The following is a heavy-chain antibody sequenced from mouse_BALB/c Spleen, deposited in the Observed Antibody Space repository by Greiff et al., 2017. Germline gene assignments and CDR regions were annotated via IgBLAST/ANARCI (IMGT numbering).Heavy chain of an antibody. CDR3: ARSYDGYYFDY. CDR2: IKPGSGGT. CDR1: GYAFTNYL. V-gene: IGHV1-54*01. J-gene: IGHJ2*01. Sequence: QVQLQQSGAELVRPGTSVKVSCKASGYAFTNYLIEWVKQRPGQGLEWIGVIKPGSGGTNYNEKFKGKATLTADKSSSTAYMQLSSLTSDDSAVYFCARSYDGYYFDYWGQGTTLTVSS. D-gene: IGHD1-1*02.